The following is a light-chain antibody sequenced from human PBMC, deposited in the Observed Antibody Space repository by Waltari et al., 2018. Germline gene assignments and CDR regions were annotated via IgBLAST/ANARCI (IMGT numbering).Light chain of an antibody. CDR3: QQTYSTPPEFT. Sequence: DIQMTQSPSTLSASVGDTVTITCRASQSISSWLAWYQQKPGKAPKLLIHKASTLESGVPSRFSGSGSGTEFTLTIDSLQPEDFATYYCQQTYSTPPEFTFGPGTKVEIK. CDR2: KAS. J-gene: IGKJ3*01. CDR1: QSISSW. V-gene: IGKV1-5*03.